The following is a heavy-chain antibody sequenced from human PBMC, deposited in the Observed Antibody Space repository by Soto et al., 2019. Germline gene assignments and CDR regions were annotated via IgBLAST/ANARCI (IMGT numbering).Heavy chain of an antibody. Sequence: SETLSLTCTVSGGSISSPNFYWSWIRQHPGKGLEWIGDIYHNGTTYYNPSLKSRVTISVDTSKNQFSLKLSSVTAADTAVYYCARAYGYYFDYWGQGTLVTVSS. D-gene: IGHD4-17*01. CDR2: IYHNGTT. J-gene: IGHJ4*02. CDR1: GGSISSPNFY. CDR3: ARAYGYYFDY. V-gene: IGHV4-31*02.